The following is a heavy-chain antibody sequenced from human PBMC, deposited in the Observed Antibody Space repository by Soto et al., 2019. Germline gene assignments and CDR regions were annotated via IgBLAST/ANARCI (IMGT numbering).Heavy chain of an antibody. CDR3: AREITMGRGKNPLKHNWFAP. D-gene: IGHD3-10*01. CDR1: GGSVSDSTYF. J-gene: IGHJ5*02. CDR2: FYYSGST. Sequence: PSETLSLTCTVSGGSVSDSTYFWGWIRQPPGKGLEWIGSFYYSGSTYYNSSLKSRVTISVDTSKNQFSLKLSSVTAADTAVYYCAREITMGRGKNPLKHNWFAPWGQGSPVTVYS. V-gene: IGHV4-39*07.